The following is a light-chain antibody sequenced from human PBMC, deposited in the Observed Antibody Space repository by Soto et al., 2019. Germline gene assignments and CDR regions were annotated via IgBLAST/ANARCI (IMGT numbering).Light chain of an antibody. CDR2: GAS. Sequence: DIQITQSPSPLSGSVGDRVTITCRASQTISSWLAWYQQQQGKAPNRLIYGASTLQSGVPSRFSGSGSGTDFILTISSLQAEDVASYYCQQTRAHPSTLGGGTKVDIK. V-gene: IGKV1-5*01. J-gene: IGKJ4*01. CDR1: QTISSW. CDR3: QQTRAHPST.